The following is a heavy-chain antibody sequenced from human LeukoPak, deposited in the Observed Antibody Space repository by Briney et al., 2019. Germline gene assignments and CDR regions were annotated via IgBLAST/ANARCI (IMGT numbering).Heavy chain of an antibody. V-gene: IGHV4-59*08. Sequence: SETLSLTCTVSGGSISSYYWSWLRQPPGKGLVWIGYIYYSGSTNYNPSLKSRVTISVDTSKNQFSLKLSSVTAADTAVYYCARLVAARGAFDIWGQGTMVTVSS. CDR3: ARLVAARGAFDI. CDR1: GGSISSYY. D-gene: IGHD2-21*01. J-gene: IGHJ3*02. CDR2: IYYSGST.